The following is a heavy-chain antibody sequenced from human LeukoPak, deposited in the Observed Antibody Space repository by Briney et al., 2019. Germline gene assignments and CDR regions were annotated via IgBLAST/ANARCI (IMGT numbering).Heavy chain of an antibody. V-gene: IGHV3-21*01. D-gene: IGHD5-24*01. J-gene: IGHJ6*03. CDR1: GFTFSSYE. CDR3: ARDLGEMAISGIDYYYMDV. Sequence: PGGSLRLSCAASGFTFSSYEMNWVRQAPGKGLEWVSSISSSSSYIYYADSVKGRFTISRDNAKNSLYLQMNSLRAEDTAVYYCARDLGEMAISGIDYYYMDVWGKGTTVTVSS. CDR2: ISSSSSYI.